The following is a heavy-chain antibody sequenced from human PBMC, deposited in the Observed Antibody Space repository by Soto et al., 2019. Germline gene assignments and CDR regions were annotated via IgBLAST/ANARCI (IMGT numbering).Heavy chain of an antibody. J-gene: IGHJ1*01. V-gene: IGHV3-74*01. Sequence: PGGSLRLSCAASGFNFNDYWMHWVRQAPGKGLVWVSRLNSDGSSTNYADSVKGRFTISRDNAKNTMYLQMNSLRAEDTAVYYCAKDPPMTTVTEYFQHGGLGTLVTVS. CDR1: GFNFNDYW. D-gene: IGHD4-17*01. CDR2: LNSDGSST. CDR3: AKDPPMTTVTEYFQH.